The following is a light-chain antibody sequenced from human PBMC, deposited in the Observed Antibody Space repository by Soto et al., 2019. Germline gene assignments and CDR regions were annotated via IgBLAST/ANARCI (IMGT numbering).Light chain of an antibody. CDR3: QKYSSAPPIA. Sequence: DLQMTQSPSSLSASVGDRVTITCRASQGISNNLAWFQQKPGKFPKLLIYAASTLQSGVPSRFSGSGSGTDFTLTISSLQPEDVATYYCQKYSSAPPIAFGQGTRLDIK. CDR1: QGISNN. CDR2: AAS. J-gene: IGKJ5*01. V-gene: IGKV1-27*01.